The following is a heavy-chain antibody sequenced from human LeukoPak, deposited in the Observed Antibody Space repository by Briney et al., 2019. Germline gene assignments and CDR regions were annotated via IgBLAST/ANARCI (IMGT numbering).Heavy chain of an antibody. D-gene: IGHD6-19*01. Sequence: GGSLRLSCAASGFTFNSYAMSWVRQAPGKGLEWVSAISGSGGSTYYADSVKGRFTISRDNSKNTLYLQMNSLRAEDTAVYYCAKERESSGWYEGGFDYWGQGTLVTVSS. J-gene: IGHJ4*02. CDR3: AKERESSGWYEGGFDY. V-gene: IGHV3-23*01. CDR2: ISGSGGST. CDR1: GFTFNSYA.